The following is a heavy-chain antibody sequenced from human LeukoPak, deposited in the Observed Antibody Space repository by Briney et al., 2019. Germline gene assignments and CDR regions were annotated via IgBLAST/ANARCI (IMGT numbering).Heavy chain of an antibody. CDR2: VNWDGGST. CDR1: GSTFEDHG. D-gene: IGHD6-19*01. CDR3: AMGDSSGWYFYY. Sequence: PGGSLRLSCAASGSTFEDHGMSWVRQVPGKGLEWVAGVNWDGGSTGYADSVKGRFTISRDNAKKSLFLQMNSLRVEDTALYFCAMGDSSGWYFYYWGQGTLVTVSS. J-gene: IGHJ4*02. V-gene: IGHV3-20*04.